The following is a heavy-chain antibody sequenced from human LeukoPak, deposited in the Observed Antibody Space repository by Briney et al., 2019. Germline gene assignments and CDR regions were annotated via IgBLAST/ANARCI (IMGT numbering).Heavy chain of an antibody. CDR1: GFTFSDYY. V-gene: IGHV3-11*04. CDR3: ASYEPYYYDSSGYQYFQH. J-gene: IGHJ1*01. D-gene: IGHD3-22*01. Sequence: GGSLRLSCAASGFTFSDYYMSWIRQAPGKGLEWVSYISSCGSTIYYADSVKGRFTISRDNAKNSLYLQMNSLRAEDTAVYYCASYEPYYYDSSGYQYFQHWGQGTLVTVSS. CDR2: ISSCGSTI.